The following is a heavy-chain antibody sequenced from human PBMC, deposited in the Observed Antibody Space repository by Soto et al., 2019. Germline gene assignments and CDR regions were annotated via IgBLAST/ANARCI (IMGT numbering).Heavy chain of an antibody. CDR3: ARDRYSYYDFWSGSQPYYCFGLAV. CDR2: IKQDGSEK. D-gene: IGHD3-3*01. J-gene: IGHJ6*02. Sequence: GGSLRLSCAASGFTFSSYWMSWVRQAPGKGLEWVADIKQDGSEKYYVDSVKGRFTISRDNAKNSLYLQMNSLRAEDTAVYYCARDRYSYYDFWSGSQPYYCFGLAVWGQGTTVTVSS. CDR1: GFTFSSYW. V-gene: IGHV3-7*01.